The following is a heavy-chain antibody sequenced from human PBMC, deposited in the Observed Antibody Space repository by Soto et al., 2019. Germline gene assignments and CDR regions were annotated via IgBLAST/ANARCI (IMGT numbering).Heavy chain of an antibody. J-gene: IGHJ4*01. CDR2: IHYSGST. CDR1: GGSISNGGYY. V-gene: IGHV4-31*03. Sequence: PSETLSLTCTVSGGSISNGGYYWNGVRQHPGKGLEWIGYIHYSGSTWYNPSLESRVTISVDTSKDQFSLKLRSVTAADTAVYYCARVRGSGSYAAYYFDSWGQGTLVTVSS. D-gene: IGHD3-10*01. CDR3: ARVRGSGSYAAYYFDS.